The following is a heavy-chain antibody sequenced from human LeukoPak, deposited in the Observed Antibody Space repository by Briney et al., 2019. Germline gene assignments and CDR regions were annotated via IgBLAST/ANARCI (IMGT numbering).Heavy chain of an antibody. D-gene: IGHD6-19*01. V-gene: IGHV4-59*08. CDR2: VSYSGST. J-gene: IGHJ4*02. Sequence: TTSETLSLTCTVSGGSISGYYWSWIRQPPGKGLEWIGYVSYSGSTNYNPSLKGRVSISVDTSKNQFSLNLRSLTAADTAVYYCARHGGGWSFDYWGQGTLITVSS. CDR1: GGSISGYY. CDR3: ARHGGGWSFDY.